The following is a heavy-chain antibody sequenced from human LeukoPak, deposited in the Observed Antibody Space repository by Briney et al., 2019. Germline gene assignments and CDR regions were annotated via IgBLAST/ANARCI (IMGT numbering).Heavy chain of an antibody. D-gene: IGHD3-22*01. CDR2: ISGSGGST. CDR1: GFTFSSYA. CDR3: AKGRAYYDSSGYCLLDY. J-gene: IGHJ4*02. Sequence: GGSLRLSCAASGFTFSSYAMSWVRQAPGKGLEWVSAISGSGGSTYYADSVKGRFTISRDNSKNTLYLQMNSLRAEDTAVYYCAKGRAYYDSSGYCLLDYWGQGTLVTVSS. V-gene: IGHV3-23*01.